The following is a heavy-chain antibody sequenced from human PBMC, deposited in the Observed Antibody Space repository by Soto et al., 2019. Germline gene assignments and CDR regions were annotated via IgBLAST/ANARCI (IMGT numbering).Heavy chain of an antibody. D-gene: IGHD1-26*01. CDR3: ARDPGAATDYYYGMDV. CDR1: GFTFSSYG. CDR2: IWYDGSNK. J-gene: IGHJ6*02. Sequence: PGGSLRLSCAASGFTFSSYGMHWVRQAPGKGLEWVAVIWYDGSNKYYADSVKGRFTISRDNSKNTLYLQMNSLRAEDTAVYYCARDPGAATDYYYGMDVWGQGPTVTVSS. V-gene: IGHV3-33*01.